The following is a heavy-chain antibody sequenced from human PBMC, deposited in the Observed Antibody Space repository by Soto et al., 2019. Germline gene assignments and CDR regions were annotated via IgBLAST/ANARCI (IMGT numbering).Heavy chain of an antibody. V-gene: IGHV3-23*01. CDR2: LRGSGIGK. CDR1: GFSVTSYA. J-gene: IGHJ4*02. D-gene: IGHD2-2*01. Sequence: EVQLLESGGGLVQPGGSLRLSCAASGFSVTSYAMSWLRQAPGKGLEWVSVLRGSGIGKEYADSVKGRFTISRDNSRNTLYLQMTGLRVEDTAVYYGAKDRYCSATSCQDFGSWGQGTLVTVSS. CDR3: AKDRYCSATSCQDFGS.